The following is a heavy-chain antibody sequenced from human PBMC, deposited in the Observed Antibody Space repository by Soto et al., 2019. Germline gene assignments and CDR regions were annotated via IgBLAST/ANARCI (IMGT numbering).Heavy chain of an antibody. Sequence: PGGSLRRSCAASGFSFSSDSMGWVRQAPGKGLEWVSSISSSGSFMNYADSVKGRFTISRDNAKNSLYLQMSSLKDEDTAVYYCARDPPTGTSLDWFDSWGQGTLVTVSS. CDR1: GFSFSSDS. CDR3: ARDPPTGTSLDWFDS. J-gene: IGHJ5*01. CDR2: ISSSGSFM. V-gene: IGHV3-21*01. D-gene: IGHD1-1*01.